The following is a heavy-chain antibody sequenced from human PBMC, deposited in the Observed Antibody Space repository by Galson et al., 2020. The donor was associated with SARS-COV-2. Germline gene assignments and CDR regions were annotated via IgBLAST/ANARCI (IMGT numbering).Heavy chain of an antibody. CDR3: TRAGATPFEY. CDR2: ITTSGTST. Sequence: TGGSLRLSCAASGFTFSSYAMSWVRQAPGRGLEWVSTITTSGTSTYYADSVKGRFTISRDNAKYTLYLQMHSLRPEDTAMYYCTRAGATPFEYWGQGALVTVSS. V-gene: IGHV3-23*01. D-gene: IGHD1-26*01. CDR1: GFTFSSYA. J-gene: IGHJ4*02.